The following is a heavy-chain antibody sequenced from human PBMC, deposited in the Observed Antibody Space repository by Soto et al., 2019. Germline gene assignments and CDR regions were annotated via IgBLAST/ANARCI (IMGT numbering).Heavy chain of an antibody. V-gene: IGHV3-74*01. Sequence: EVQLVESGGGLVQPAGSLRLSCAASGFTFSSYWMHWVRQAPGKGLVWVSRINSDGSSTSYADSVKGRFTISRDNAKNTLYLQMNSLRAEDTAVYYCARELYYYYSSGSWTWFDPWVQGTLVTVSS. CDR3: ARELYYYYSSGSWTWFDP. J-gene: IGHJ5*02. CDR2: INSDGSST. CDR1: GFTFSSYW. D-gene: IGHD3-22*01.